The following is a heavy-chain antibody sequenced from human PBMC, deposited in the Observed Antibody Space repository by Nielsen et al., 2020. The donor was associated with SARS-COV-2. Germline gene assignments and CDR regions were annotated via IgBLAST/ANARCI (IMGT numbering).Heavy chain of an antibody. V-gene: IGHV3-11*06. D-gene: IGHD3-22*01. CDR1: GFTFSDYY. J-gene: IGHJ1*01. CDR2: SSSSSSYT. CDR3: ARVRGYYDSSGSEYFQH. Sequence: GESLKISCAASGFTFSDYYMSWIRQAPGKGLEWVSYSSSSSSYTNYADSVKGRFTISRDNAKNSLYLQMNSLRAEDTAVYYCARVRGYYDSSGSEYFQHWGQGTLVTVSS.